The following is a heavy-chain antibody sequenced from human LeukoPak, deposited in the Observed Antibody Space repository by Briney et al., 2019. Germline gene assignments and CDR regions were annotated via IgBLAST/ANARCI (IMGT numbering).Heavy chain of an antibody. CDR3: ASATRGGYYDH. Sequence: GGSLRLSCAASGFSFSSYDFHWVRPRKGESPEWVSAIGTAGDTYYPGSVKGRFTISRENAKNSLYLQMNILEVGDTAVYYCASATRGGYYDHWGQGTLVSVSS. D-gene: IGHD3-22*01. J-gene: IGHJ5*02. V-gene: IGHV3-13*01. CDR2: IGTAGDT. CDR1: GFSFSSYD.